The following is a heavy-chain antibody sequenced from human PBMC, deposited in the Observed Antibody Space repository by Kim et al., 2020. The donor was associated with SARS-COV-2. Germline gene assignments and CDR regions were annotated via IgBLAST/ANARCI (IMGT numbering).Heavy chain of an antibody. CDR3: ARVFSGAAAGTDY. CDR2: ISSSSSYT. J-gene: IGHJ4*02. V-gene: IGHV3-11*06. D-gene: IGHD6-13*01. Sequence: GGSLRLSCAASGFTFSDYYMSWIRQAPGKGLEWVSYISSSSSYTNYADSVKGRFTISRDNAKNSLYLQMNSLRAEDTAVYYCARVFSGAAAGTDYWGQGTLVTVSS. CDR1: GFTFSDYY.